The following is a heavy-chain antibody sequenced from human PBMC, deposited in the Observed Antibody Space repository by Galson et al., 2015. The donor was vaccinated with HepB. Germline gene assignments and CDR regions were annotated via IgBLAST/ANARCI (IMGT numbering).Heavy chain of an antibody. CDR3: AGGGGFLIAS. CDR2: ISSSSSYT. J-gene: IGHJ4*02. D-gene: IGHD3-16*01. CDR1: GFTFSDYY. Sequence: SLRLSCAASGFTFSDYYMSWIRQAPGKGLEWVSYISSSSSYTNYADSVKGRLTISRDNTKNSLYLHMNSLRAEDTAMYYCAGGGGFLIASWGQGTLVTVSS. V-gene: IGHV3-11*03.